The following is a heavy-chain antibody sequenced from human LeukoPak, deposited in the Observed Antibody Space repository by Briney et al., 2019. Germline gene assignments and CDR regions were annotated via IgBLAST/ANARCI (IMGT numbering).Heavy chain of an antibody. CDR2: IEPSDSYI. CDR3: ARHYDILTAFFS. Sequence: GESLKIPCQVSGYNLSTYWITWVRQMPGKGLEWMGRIEPSDSYINYSPSSQGDVTISADKSINTAYLQWGSLRASDTAMYYCARHYDILTAFFSWGQGTLVTVSS. CDR1: GYNLSTYW. V-gene: IGHV5-10-1*01. J-gene: IGHJ4*02. D-gene: IGHD3-9*01.